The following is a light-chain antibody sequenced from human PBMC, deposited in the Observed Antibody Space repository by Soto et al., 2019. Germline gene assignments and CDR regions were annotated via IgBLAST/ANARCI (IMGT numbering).Light chain of an antibody. Sequence: QSAPTQPASVSGSPGQSITISCSGTSSDIKSQNYVSWYQQHPGEGPQLIIYDVAKRPPGVSNRFSGSKSGDTASLVISGLQAEDEAEYYCTSYTETTPHYLFGTGTKVTVL. J-gene: IGLJ1*01. CDR3: TSYTETTPHYL. V-gene: IGLV2-14*03. CDR2: DVA. CDR1: SSDIKSQNY.